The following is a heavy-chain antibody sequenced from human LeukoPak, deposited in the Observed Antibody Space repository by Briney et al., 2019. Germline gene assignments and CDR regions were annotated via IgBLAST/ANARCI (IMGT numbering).Heavy chain of an antibody. J-gene: IGHJ4*02. CDR3: SRESGPFCPFGY. V-gene: IGHV4/OR15-8*02. D-gene: IGHD1-26*01. CDR2: ISLAGQT. Sequence: SETLSLTCGVSGGSISGTNWWSWVRQPPGQGLEWIGEISLAGQTNYNPSLNGRVTMSLDKSSNQLSLHLTSETAADTATYYCSRESGPFCPFGYWGQGTLVIVSS. CDR1: GGSISGTNW.